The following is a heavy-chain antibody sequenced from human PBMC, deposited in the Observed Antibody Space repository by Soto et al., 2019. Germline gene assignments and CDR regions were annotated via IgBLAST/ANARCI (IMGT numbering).Heavy chain of an antibody. D-gene: IGHD3-3*01. J-gene: IGHJ4*02. CDR1: GFTFSTYA. CDR2: LSGNSGTT. CDR3: AKGSKFTIFSPNDY. Sequence: EVQLLESGGGLVRPGGSLRLSCAASGFTFSTYAMTWVRQAPGKGLEWVSALSGNSGTTYSADSVKGRFTISRDNSRNTLSLQMSSLRAEDTALYYCAKGSKFTIFSPNDYWGQGTLVTVSS. V-gene: IGHV3-23*01.